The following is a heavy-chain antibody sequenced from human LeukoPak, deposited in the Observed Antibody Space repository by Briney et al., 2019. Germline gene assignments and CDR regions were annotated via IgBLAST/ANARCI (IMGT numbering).Heavy chain of an antibody. CDR1: GFTFSSYE. D-gene: IGHD5-18*01. V-gene: IGHV3-48*03. CDR2: ISSSGDTI. CDR3: ARGWIHLWYAYFDY. Sequence: PGRSLRLSCAASGFTFSSYEMNWVRQAPGKGLEWVSYISSSGDTIYYADSVKGRFTISRDNAKNSLYLQMNSLRAEDTALYYCARGWIHLWYAYFDYWGQGTLVTDSS. J-gene: IGHJ4*02.